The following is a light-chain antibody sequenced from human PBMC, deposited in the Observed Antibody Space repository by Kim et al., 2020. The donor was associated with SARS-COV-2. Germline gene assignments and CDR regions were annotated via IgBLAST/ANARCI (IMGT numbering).Light chain of an antibody. J-gene: IGKJ3*01. CDR3: QQSFSTLVT. CDR1: ETISNY. Sequence: ASVGDRVTITCRSSETISNYLNWYQQKPGEAPKLLIYAASRLHSVVPSRFSGSGSGTDFTLTISGLQREDFATYYCQQSFSTLVTFGPGTKVDIK. CDR2: AAS. V-gene: IGKV1-39*01.